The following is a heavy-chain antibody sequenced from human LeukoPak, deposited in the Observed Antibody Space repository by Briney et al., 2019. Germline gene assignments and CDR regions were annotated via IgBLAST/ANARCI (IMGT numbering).Heavy chain of an antibody. CDR2: INSDGSST. CDR1: GFTFSSYW. V-gene: IGHV3-74*01. Sequence: GGSLRLSCAASGFTFSSYWMHWVRQAPGKGLVWVSRINSDGSSTSYADSVKGRFTTSRDNAKNTLYLQMNSLRAEDTAVYYCARGWACSSTSCYGPPDWFDPWGQGTLVTVSS. J-gene: IGHJ5*02. CDR3: ARGWACSSTSCYGPPDWFDP. D-gene: IGHD2-2*01.